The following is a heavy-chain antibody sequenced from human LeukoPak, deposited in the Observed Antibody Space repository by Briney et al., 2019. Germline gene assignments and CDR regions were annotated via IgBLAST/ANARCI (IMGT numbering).Heavy chain of an antibody. J-gene: IGHJ4*02. CDR3: ARGVVASSSWWGY. V-gene: IGHV1-46*01. D-gene: IGHD2-8*02. CDR1: GYTFTSYY. CDR2: INPTGGST. Sequence: GASVKVSCKASGYTFTSYYMHWVRQAPGQGLEWMGLINPTGGSTGYAQKFQGRVTMTRDMSTSTAYMELSSLRSEDMAVYYCARGVVASSSWWGYWGQGTLVTVSS.